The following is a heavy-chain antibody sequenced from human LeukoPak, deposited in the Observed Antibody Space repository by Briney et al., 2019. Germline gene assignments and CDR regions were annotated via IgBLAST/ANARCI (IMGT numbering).Heavy chain of an antibody. CDR3: AREESIGRYQFLHDY. CDR1: GYTFTSYG. D-gene: IGHD1-26*01. CDR2: ISAYNGNT. Sequence: ASVKVSCKASGYTFTSYGISWVRQAPGQGLEWMGWISAYNGNTNYAQKLQGRVTMTTDTSTSTAYMELRSLRSDDTAVYYCAREESIGRYQFLHDYWGQGTLATVSS. J-gene: IGHJ4*02. V-gene: IGHV1-18*01.